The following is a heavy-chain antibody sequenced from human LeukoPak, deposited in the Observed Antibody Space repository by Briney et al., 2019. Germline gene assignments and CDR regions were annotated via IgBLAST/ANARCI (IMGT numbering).Heavy chain of an antibody. CDR1: GGSISSYY. CDR3: ARGGTVTNFGY. D-gene: IGHD4-17*01. J-gene: IGHJ4*02. CDR2: IYYSGST. Sequence: SETLSLTCTVSGGSISSYYWSWIRQPPGKGLEWIGYIYYSGSTNYNPSLKSRVTISVDTSKNQFSLKLSSVTAADTAVYYCARGGTVTNFGYWGQGTLVTVSS. V-gene: IGHV4-59*01.